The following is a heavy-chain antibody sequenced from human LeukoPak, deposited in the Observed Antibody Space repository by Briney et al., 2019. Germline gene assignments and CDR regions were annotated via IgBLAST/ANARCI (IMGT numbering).Heavy chain of an antibody. D-gene: IGHD3-16*01. CDR2: IYTSGST. CDR3: ARAPGSSYYDYVWGSYSFDY. J-gene: IGHJ4*02. Sequence: PSETLSLTCTVSGGSISSGSYYWSWIRQPAGKGLEWIGRIYTSGSTNYNPSLKSRVTISVDTSKNQFSLKLSFVTAADTAVYYCARAPGSSYYDYVWGSYSFDYWGQGTLVTVSS. CDR1: GGSISSGSYY. V-gene: IGHV4-61*02.